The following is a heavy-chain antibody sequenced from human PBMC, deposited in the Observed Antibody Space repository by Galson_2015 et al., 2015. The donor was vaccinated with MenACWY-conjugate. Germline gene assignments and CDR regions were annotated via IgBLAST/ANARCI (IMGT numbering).Heavy chain of an antibody. Sequence: ATLSLTCPVSGGSISNYYWHWIRQSPGKGLEWIGYIFSSGSTYCSPSLKSRVTLSVDTSKNQFSLELSSLTAADTAVYYCARSFYDTGGYLPRAFDIWGQGTMVTVSS. CDR2: IFSSGST. CDR3: ARSFYDTGGYLPRAFDI. CDR1: GGSISNYY. D-gene: IGHD3-22*01. V-gene: IGHV4-59*01. J-gene: IGHJ3*02.